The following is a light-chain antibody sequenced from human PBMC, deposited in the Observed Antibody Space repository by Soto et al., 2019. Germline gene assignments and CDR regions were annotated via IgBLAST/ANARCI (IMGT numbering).Light chain of an antibody. Sequence: EIVLTQSPGTLSLSPGERATLSCRASQSISSSLAWYQQKPGQAPRLLIVGASIRATGIPDKFSGSGSGTDFALTITRLEPEDFAVYSCQQYGSSPPTFGQGTKVEIK. V-gene: IGKV3-20*01. CDR3: QQYGSSPPT. CDR1: QSISSS. CDR2: GAS. J-gene: IGKJ1*01.